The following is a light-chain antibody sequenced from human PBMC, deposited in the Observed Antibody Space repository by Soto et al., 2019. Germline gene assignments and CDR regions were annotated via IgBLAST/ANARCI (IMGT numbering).Light chain of an antibody. CDR3: CSYTTSNTRQIV. J-gene: IGLJ1*01. CDR2: DVS. Sequence: QSALTQPASVSGSPGQSITISCTGTSSDVGGYNYVSWYQHHPGKAPKLMIYDVSNRPSGVSNRFSGSKSGNPASLTISGPQPEDEADYYCCSYTTSNTRQIVFGTGTKLTVL. CDR1: SSDVGGYNY. V-gene: IGLV2-14*03.